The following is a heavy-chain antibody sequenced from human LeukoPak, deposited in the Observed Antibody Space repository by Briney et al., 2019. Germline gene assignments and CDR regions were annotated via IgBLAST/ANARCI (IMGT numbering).Heavy chain of an antibody. CDR2: ISWNSGSI. Sequence: GRSLRLSCAASGFTFDDYAMHWVRHAPGKGLEWVSGISWNSGSIGYADSVKGRFTISRDNAKNSLYLQMNSLRAEDTALYYCAKDSGYSYGNDAFDVWGQGTMVTVSP. J-gene: IGHJ3*01. CDR3: AKDSGYSYGNDAFDV. D-gene: IGHD5-18*01. V-gene: IGHV3-9*01. CDR1: GFTFDDYA.